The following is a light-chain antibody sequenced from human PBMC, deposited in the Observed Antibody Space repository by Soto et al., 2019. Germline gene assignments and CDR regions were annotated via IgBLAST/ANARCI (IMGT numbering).Light chain of an antibody. Sequence: EIVLTQSPGTLSLSPWERATLSCRASQSISNNYLAWYQQKPGQAPRLHIYGASNRATGIPDRFSGSGSGTEFTLTISSLQPEDFETYYCLQHDNFPWTFGQGTKVDI. V-gene: IGKV3-20*01. CDR3: LQHDNFPWT. CDR2: GAS. CDR1: QSISNNY. J-gene: IGKJ1*01.